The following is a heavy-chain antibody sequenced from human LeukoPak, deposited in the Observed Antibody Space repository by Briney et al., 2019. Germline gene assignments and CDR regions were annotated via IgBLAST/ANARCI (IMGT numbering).Heavy chain of an antibody. J-gene: IGHJ6*03. CDR3: ARQQWLRYYYYYYMDV. CDR2: INHSGST. CDR1: GGSFSGYY. V-gene: IGHV4-34*01. D-gene: IGHD5-12*01. Sequence: SETLSLTCAVYGGSFSGYYWSWIRQPPGKGLEWIGEINHSGSTNYNPSLKSRVTISVDTSKNQFSLKLSSVTAADTAVYYCARQQWLRYYYYYYMDVWGKETTVTVSS.